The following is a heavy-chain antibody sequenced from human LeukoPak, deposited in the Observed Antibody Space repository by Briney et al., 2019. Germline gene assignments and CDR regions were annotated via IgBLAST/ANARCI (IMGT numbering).Heavy chain of an antibody. J-gene: IGHJ5*02. D-gene: IGHD4-23*01. CDR1: GFIFSNYW. V-gene: IGHV3-74*01. CDR3: ARDLGPYGGNPGGS. CDR2: VATDGAGP. Sequence: GGSLRLSCAASGFIFSNYWMHWVRQSPGKGLVWVSRVATDGAGPSYADSVKGRFTIYRDNARNILYLQMNSLSVEDTAVYYCARDLGPYGGNPGGSWGQGTLVTVSS.